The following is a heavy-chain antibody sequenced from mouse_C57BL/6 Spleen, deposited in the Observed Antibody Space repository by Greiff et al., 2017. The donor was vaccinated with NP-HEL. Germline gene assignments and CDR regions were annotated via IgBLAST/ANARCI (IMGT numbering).Heavy chain of an antibody. CDR2: IYPRDGST. D-gene: IGHD1-1*01. V-gene: IGHV1-78*01. Sequence: VQLQQSAAELVKPGASVKISCKVSGYTFTDHTIHWMKQRPEQGLEWIGYIYPRDGSTKYNEKFKGKATLTADKSSSTAYMQLNSLTSEDSAVYFCARTPFITTVVATDFDYWGQGTTLTVSS. CDR3: ARTPFITTVVATDFDY. CDR1: GYTFTDHT. J-gene: IGHJ2*01.